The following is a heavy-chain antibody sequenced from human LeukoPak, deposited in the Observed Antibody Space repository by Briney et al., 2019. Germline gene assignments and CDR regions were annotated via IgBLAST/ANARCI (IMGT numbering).Heavy chain of an antibody. CDR2: IGAAGAHT. CDR1: GFRFSYHD. V-gene: IGHV3-64*02. CDR3: ARELAGTKTGGFNI. D-gene: IGHD1-1*01. J-gene: IGHJ3*02. Sequence: VGSLRLSCAASGFRFSYHDMHWVRQAPGKGLEFVSSIGAAGAHTFYADSVKGRFTISRDNFQSTMYLQMDGLRPEDSAVYYCARELAGTKTGGFNIWAQGTVVTVSS.